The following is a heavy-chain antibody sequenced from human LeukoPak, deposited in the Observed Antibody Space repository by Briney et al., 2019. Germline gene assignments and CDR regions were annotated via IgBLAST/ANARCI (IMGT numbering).Heavy chain of an antibody. D-gene: IGHD6-19*01. Sequence: PSETLSLTCTVSGGSISSYYWSWIRQPPGKGLEWIGSIYYSGSTYYNPSLMSRVTISVDTSKNQFSLKLSSVTAADTAVYYCARTYSSGWYDYYGMDVWGQGTTVTVSS. V-gene: IGHV4-39*01. CDR1: GGSISSYY. CDR3: ARTYSSGWYDYYGMDV. J-gene: IGHJ6*02. CDR2: IYYSGST.